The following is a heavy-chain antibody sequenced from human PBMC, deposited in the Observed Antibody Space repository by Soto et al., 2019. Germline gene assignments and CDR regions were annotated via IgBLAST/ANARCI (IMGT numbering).Heavy chain of an antibody. Sequence: SVPTLVKPTQTLRLTCNFSGFSLSTEKMRLSWIRQSPGKALEWLARIDWDDNKFYRTSLKTRLTVSKETSKDQVVLTMTNMDPVDSGTYYCARSTRLHFFAMDVWGQGTTVTVSS. CDR2: IDWDDNK. CDR3: ARSTRLHFFAMDV. D-gene: IGHD5-12*01. J-gene: IGHJ6*02. V-gene: IGHV2-70*04. CDR1: GFSLSTEKMR.